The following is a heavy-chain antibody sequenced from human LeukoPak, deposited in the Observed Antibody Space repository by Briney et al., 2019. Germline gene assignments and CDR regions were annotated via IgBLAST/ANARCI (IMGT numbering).Heavy chain of an antibody. D-gene: IGHD3-10*01. J-gene: IGHJ4*02. CDR3: AKDAGSGTYSDGYYFDY. V-gene: IGHV3-30*18. CDR2: LSYAGDYK. Sequence: GGSLRLSCAASGFTFSSYGIHWVRQAPGKGLEWVAVLSYAGDYKFSADSVKGRFTISRDNSKNTLYLQMNSLRAEDTAVYYCAKDAGSGTYSDGYYFDYWGQGTLVTVSS. CDR1: GFTFSSYG.